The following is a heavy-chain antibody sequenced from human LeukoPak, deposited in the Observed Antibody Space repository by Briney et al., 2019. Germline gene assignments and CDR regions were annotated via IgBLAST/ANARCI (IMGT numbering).Heavy chain of an antibody. CDR3: ARDPGA. D-gene: IGHD3-10*01. V-gene: IGHV3-30-3*01. Sequence: GGSLRLSCAASGFTFSAYSMHWVRQPPGKGLEWVAVISFDGSNEYNADSVKGRFTISRDNSKNTLYLQMNSLRAEDTAVYYCARDPGAWGQGTLVTVSS. CDR1: GFTFSAYS. J-gene: IGHJ4*02. CDR2: ISFDGSNE.